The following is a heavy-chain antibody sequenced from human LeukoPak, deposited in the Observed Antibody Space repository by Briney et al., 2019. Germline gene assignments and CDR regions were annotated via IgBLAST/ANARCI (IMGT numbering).Heavy chain of an antibody. V-gene: IGHV1-69*15. CDR2: IIPIFGTA. D-gene: IGHD3-22*01. CDR3: AREYYYDSSALLEYLQH. Sequence: SVKVSCKASGGTFSSYAISWVRQAPGQGLEWMGRIIPIFGTANYAQKFQGRVTITADESTSTAYMELSSLRSEDTAVYYCAREYYYDSSALLEYLQHWGQGTLVTVSS. CDR1: GGTFSSYA. J-gene: IGHJ1*01.